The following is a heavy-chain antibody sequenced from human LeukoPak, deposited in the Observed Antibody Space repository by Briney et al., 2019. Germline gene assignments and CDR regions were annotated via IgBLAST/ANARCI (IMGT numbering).Heavy chain of an antibody. CDR2: ISSSGSTI. Sequence: GGSLRLSCAASGFTFSDYYMSWIRQAPGKGLEWVSYISSSGSTIYYADSVKGRFTISRDNAKNSLYLQMNSLRAEDTALYYCAKAPDDILTGALDYWGQGTLVTVSS. J-gene: IGHJ4*02. D-gene: IGHD3-9*01. CDR1: GFTFSDYY. V-gene: IGHV3-11*01. CDR3: AKAPDDILTGALDY.